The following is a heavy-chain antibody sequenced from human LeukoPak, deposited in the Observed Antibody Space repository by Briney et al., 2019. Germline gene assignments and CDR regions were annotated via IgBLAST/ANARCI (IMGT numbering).Heavy chain of an antibody. D-gene: IGHD2-2*01. CDR2: IIPILGIA. J-gene: IGHJ6*02. V-gene: IGHV1-69*04. CDR1: GGTFSSYA. CDR3: ARDPQTIVVVPAAPPYYYYGMDV. Sequence: EASVKVSCKASGGTFSSYAISWVRQAPGQGLEWMGRIIPILGIANYAQKFQGRVTITADKSTSTAYMELSSLRSEDTAVYYCARDPQTIVVVPAAPPYYYYGMDVWGQGTTVTVSS.